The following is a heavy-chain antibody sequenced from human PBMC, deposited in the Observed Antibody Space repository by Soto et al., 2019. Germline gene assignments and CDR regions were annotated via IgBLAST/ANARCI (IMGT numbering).Heavy chain of an antibody. CDR2: IYYSGST. CDR3: ARDIVVRGSIYYYGMDV. D-gene: IGHD3-10*01. J-gene: IGHJ6*02. V-gene: IGHV4-31*03. Sequence: SETLSLTCTVSGGSISSGGYYWSWIRQHPGKGLEWIGYIYYSGSTYYNPSLKSRVTISVDTSKNQFSLKLSSVTAADTAVYYCARDIVVRGSIYYYGMDVWGQGTTVTVSS. CDR1: GGSISSGGYY.